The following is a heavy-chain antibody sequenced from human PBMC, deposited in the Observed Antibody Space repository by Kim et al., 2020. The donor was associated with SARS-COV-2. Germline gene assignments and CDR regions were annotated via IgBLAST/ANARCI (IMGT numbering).Heavy chain of an antibody. V-gene: IGHV4-31*03. CDR3: ARDPGVFYYFDY. D-gene: IGHD3-10*01. CDR1: GGSISSGNYY. CDR2: IYYSGGT. Sequence: SETLSLTCTVSGGSISSGNYYWSWIRQHPGKGLEWIGYIYYSGGTYYNPSLKSRVTISVDTSNNQFSLKLSSVTAADTAVYYCARDPGVFYYFDYWGQGTLVTVSS. J-gene: IGHJ4*02.